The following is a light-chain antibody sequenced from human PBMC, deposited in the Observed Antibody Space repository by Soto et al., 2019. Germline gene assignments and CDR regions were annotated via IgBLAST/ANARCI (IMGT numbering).Light chain of an antibody. CDR2: DVS. J-gene: IGKJ1*01. Sequence: DIQMTQSPSALSASVGDRVTITCRASQSVSGWLAWYQQKPGKAPKLLIYDVSSLERGVPSRFSGSGSGTEFTLTISGLHPDDFATYYCQQYESYSGTFGPGTKVE. CDR3: QQYESYSGT. V-gene: IGKV1-5*01. CDR1: QSVSGW.